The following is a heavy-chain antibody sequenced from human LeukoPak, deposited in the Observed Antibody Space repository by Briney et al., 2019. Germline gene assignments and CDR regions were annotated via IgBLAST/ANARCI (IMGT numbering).Heavy chain of an antibody. D-gene: IGHD5-24*01. CDR2: ISSSGSTI. V-gene: IGHV3-48*03. CDR1: GFTFSSYE. Sequence: GGSLRLSCAASGFTFSSYEMNWVRQAPGKGLEWVSYISSSGSTIYYADSVKGRFTISRDNAKNSLYLQMNSLRAEDTAVYYCARRIYRDGYNFGYWGQGTLVTVSS. CDR3: ARRIYRDGYNFGY. J-gene: IGHJ4*02.